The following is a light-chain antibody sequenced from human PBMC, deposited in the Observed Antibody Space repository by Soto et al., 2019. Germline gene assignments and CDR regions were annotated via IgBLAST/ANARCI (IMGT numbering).Light chain of an antibody. CDR2: GAS. V-gene: IGKV3-20*01. J-gene: IGKJ2*01. CDR1: QRITDNF. CDR3: QQYGRSPFT. Sequence: EIVLTQSPVTLSLSPGERATLSCRASQRITDNFLAWFQQKPGLAPRLLISGASTRASGVPDRLSGGGSGKDFVLTISRIEPEDFAVYFCQQYGRSPFTFGQGTKLQIK.